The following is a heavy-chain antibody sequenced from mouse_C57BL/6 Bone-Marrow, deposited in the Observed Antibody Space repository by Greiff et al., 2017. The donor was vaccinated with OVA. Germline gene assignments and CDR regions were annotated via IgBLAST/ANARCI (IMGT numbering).Heavy chain of an antibody. D-gene: IGHD2-3*01. J-gene: IGHJ1*03. Sequence: EVQLQQSGAELVRPGASVKLSCTASGFNIKDDYMHWVKQRPEQGLEWIGWIDPETGDTEYASKFQGKATITADTSSNTAYLQLSSLTSEDTAVYYCIIYDGYYWYVDVWGTGTTGTVSS. V-gene: IGHV14-4*01. CDR1: GFNIKDDY. CDR2: IDPETGDT. CDR3: IIYDGYYWYVDV.